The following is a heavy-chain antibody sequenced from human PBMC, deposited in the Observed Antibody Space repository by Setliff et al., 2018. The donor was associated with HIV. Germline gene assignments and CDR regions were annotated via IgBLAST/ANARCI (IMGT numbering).Heavy chain of an antibody. CDR3: ARDVGRDGYCFDN. Sequence: ASVKVSCKASGYIFTNYGISWVLQAPGQGLEWMGWITGYNGNTNYAQKFQGRVTMTTDRSTSTAYMELRSLRSDDTAVYYCARDVGRDGYCFDNWGQGTLVTVSS. CDR2: ITGYNGNT. J-gene: IGHJ4*02. D-gene: IGHD5-12*01. CDR1: GYIFTNYG. V-gene: IGHV1-18*01.